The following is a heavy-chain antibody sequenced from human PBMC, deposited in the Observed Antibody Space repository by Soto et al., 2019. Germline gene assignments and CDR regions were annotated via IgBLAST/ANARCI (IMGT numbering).Heavy chain of an antibody. CDR3: ARDHHGDYYLPYYYYGMDV. V-gene: IGHV3-48*01. CDR2: ISSSSSTI. CDR1: GFTFSSYS. Sequence: GGSLILSCAASGFTFSSYSMNWVRQAPGKGLEWVSYISSSSSTIYYADSVKGRFTISRDNAKNSLYLQMNSLRAEDTAVYYCARDHHGDYYLPYYYYGMDVWGQGTTVTVSS. D-gene: IGHD4-17*01. J-gene: IGHJ6*02.